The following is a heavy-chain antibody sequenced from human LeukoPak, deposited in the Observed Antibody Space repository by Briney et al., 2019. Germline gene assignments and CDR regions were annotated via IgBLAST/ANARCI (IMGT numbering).Heavy chain of an antibody. Sequence: GSSVKVSCKASGYTFTSYYMHWVRQAPGQGLEWMGIINPSGGSTSYAQKFQGRVTMTRNTSISTAYMELSSLRSEDTAVYYCARGVSAAAGEFDYWGQGTLVTVSS. CDR3: ARGVSAAAGEFDY. J-gene: IGHJ4*02. V-gene: IGHV1-46*01. D-gene: IGHD6-13*01. CDR2: INPSGGST. CDR1: GYTFTSYY.